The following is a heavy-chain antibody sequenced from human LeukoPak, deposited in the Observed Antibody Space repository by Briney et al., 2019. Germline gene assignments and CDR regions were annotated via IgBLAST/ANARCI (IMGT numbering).Heavy chain of an antibody. Sequence: ASVKVSCKASGGTFSSYAISWVRQAPGQGLEWMGGIIPIFGTANYAQKFQGRVTITADESTSTAYMELSSLRSEDTAMYYCARAFPNYDSSGYHYYYFDYWGQGTLVTVSS. CDR2: IIPIFGTA. J-gene: IGHJ4*02. V-gene: IGHV1-69*01. D-gene: IGHD3-22*01. CDR1: GGTFSSYA. CDR3: ARAFPNYDSSGYHYYYFDY.